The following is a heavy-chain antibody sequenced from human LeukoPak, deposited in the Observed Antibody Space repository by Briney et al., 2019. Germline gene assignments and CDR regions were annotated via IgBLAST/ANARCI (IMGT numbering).Heavy chain of an antibody. D-gene: IGHD5-12*01. V-gene: IGHV4-59*01. CDR1: GGSISSYY. Sequence: SETLSLTCTVSGGSISSYYWSWIRQPPGKGLEWIGYIYYSGSTNYNPSLKSRVTISVDTSENQFSLKLSSVTAADTAVYYCARGKWHYYFDYWGQGTLVTVSS. CDR2: IYYSGST. J-gene: IGHJ4*02. CDR3: ARGKWHYYFDY.